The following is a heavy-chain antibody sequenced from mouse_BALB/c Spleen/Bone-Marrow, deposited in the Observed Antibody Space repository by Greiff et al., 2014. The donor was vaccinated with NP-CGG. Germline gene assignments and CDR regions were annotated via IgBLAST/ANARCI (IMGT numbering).Heavy chain of an antibody. Sequence: QVQLKESGPGLVAPSQSLSITCTVSGFSLTSYGVHWVRQPPGKGLEWLGVIWAGGSIIYNSALMSRLSISKDNSKSQVFLKMNSLQTDDTAMYYCASSYYGSSQFAYWGQGTLVTVPA. V-gene: IGHV2-9*02. CDR1: GFSLTSYG. CDR3: ASSYYGSSQFAY. J-gene: IGHJ3*01. D-gene: IGHD1-1*01. CDR2: IWAGGSI.